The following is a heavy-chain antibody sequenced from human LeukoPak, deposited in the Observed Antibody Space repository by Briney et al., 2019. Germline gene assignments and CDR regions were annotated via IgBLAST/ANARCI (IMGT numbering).Heavy chain of an antibody. D-gene: IGHD6-19*01. J-gene: IGHJ4*02. CDR2: IYYSGST. CDR1: GGSISSYY. Sequence: SETLSVTCTVSGGSISSYYWSWIRQPPGKGLEWIGYIYYSGSTNYNPSLKSRVTISVDTSKNQVSLKLNSVTAADTAVYYCARGSGWYFYWGQGTLVTVSS. V-gene: IGHV4-59*01. CDR3: ARGSGWYFY.